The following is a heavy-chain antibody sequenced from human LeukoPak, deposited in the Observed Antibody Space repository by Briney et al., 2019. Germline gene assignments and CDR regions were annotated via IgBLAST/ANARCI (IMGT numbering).Heavy chain of an antibody. Sequence: GGSLRLSCAASGFTFDDYTMHWVRQAPGKGLEWVSLISWDGGSTYYADSVKGRFAISRDNAKNSLYLQMNSLRAGDTAVYYCARAPDTAMDDYWGQGTLVTVSS. D-gene: IGHD5-18*01. CDR2: ISWDGGST. V-gene: IGHV3-43*01. J-gene: IGHJ4*02. CDR1: GFTFDDYT. CDR3: ARAPDTAMDDY.